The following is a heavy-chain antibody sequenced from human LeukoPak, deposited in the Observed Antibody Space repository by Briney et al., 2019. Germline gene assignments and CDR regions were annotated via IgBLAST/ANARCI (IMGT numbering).Heavy chain of an antibody. CDR1: GYTFIAYY. CDR2: INPNSGGT. V-gene: IGHV1-2*02. Sequence: GASVKVSCKASGYTFIAYYMHWVRQAPGQGLEWMGCINPNSGGTNYALRFQGRVTMTSDTSIRTAYMDLSGLRSDDTAVFYCARGRAGFDGFDFWGQGTMVNVSS. D-gene: IGHD3-9*01. CDR3: ARGRAGFDGFDF. J-gene: IGHJ3*01.